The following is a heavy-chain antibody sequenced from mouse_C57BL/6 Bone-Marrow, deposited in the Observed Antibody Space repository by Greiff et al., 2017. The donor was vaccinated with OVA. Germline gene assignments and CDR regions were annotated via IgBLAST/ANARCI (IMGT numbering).Heavy chain of an antibody. D-gene: IGHD2-2*01. CDR3: ARPMVTTGFAY. V-gene: IGHV5-9*01. Sequence: DVKLVESGGGLVKPGGSLKLSCAASGFNFSSYTMSWVRQTPEKRLEWVATISGGGGNTYYPDSVKGRFTISRDNAKNTLYLQMSSLRSEDTALYYWARPMVTTGFAYWGQGTLVTVSA. J-gene: IGHJ3*01. CDR1: GFNFSSYT. CDR2: ISGGGGNT.